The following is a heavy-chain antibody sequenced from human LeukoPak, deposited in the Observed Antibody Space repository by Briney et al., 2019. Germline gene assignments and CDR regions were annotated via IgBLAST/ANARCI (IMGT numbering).Heavy chain of an antibody. Sequence: SETLSLTCTVSGGSISSYYWGWIRQPPGKGLEWIGSIYYSGSTYYNPSLKSRVTISVDTSKNQFSLKLSSVTAADTAVYYCTRVGVRYFDWLDVWGKGTTVTVSS. CDR1: GGSISSYY. CDR3: TRVGVRYFDWLDV. D-gene: IGHD3-9*01. J-gene: IGHJ6*04. CDR2: IYYSGST. V-gene: IGHV4-39*07.